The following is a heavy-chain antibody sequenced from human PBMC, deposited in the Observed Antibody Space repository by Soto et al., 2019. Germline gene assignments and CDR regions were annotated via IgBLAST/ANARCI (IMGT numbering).Heavy chain of an antibody. CDR2: INHSGST. D-gene: IGHD2-8*02. CDR3: ARDKITGLFDY. Sequence: SETLSLTCTVSGGSISSSNYYWAWIRQPPGKGLEWIGEINHSGSTNYNPSLKSRVTISVDTSKNQFSLKLTSVTAADTAVYYCARDKITGLFDYWGQGTLVTVSS. J-gene: IGHJ4*02. CDR1: GGSISSSNYY. V-gene: IGHV4-39*07.